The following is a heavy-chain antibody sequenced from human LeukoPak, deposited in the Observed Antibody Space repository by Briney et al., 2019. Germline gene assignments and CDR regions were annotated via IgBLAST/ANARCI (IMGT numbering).Heavy chain of an antibody. CDR1: GFTVTDNY. CDR3: ARTNPVYGDYDY. V-gene: IGHV3-53*01. J-gene: IGHJ4*02. Sequence: GGSLRLSCAVSGFTVTDNYMSWVRQSPGKGLQWVSVVYPDGRTYYADSVKGRFTISRDNSRNTLLLQLNSLRADDTAVYYCARTNPVYGDYDYWGQGTLVTVSS. D-gene: IGHD4-17*01. CDR2: VYPDGRT.